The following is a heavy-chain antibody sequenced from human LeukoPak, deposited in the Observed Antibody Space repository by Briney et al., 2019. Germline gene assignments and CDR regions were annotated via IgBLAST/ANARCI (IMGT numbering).Heavy chain of an antibody. J-gene: IGHJ4*02. V-gene: IGHV1-46*01. CDR2: INPSGGST. Sequence: SVKVSCKASGYTFTSYYIHWVRQAPGQRLEWMGIINPSGGSTSYAQKFQGRVTMTRDTSTSTVYMELSSLRSEDTAVYYCARDLEFGLVYFDYWGQGTLVTVSS. CDR1: GYTFTSYY. D-gene: IGHD3-3*01. CDR3: ARDLEFGLVYFDY.